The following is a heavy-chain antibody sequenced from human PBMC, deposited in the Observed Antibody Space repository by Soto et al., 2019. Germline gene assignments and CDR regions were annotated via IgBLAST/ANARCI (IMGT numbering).Heavy chain of an antibody. J-gene: IGHJ4*02. CDR3: ARERRYGLDY. V-gene: IGHV1-8*01. D-gene: IGHD3-9*01. CDR2: MNPNSGNT. CDR1: GYTFTSYD. Sequence: QVQLVQSGAEVKKPGASVKVSCKASGYTFTSYDINWVRQATGQGLEWLGWMNPNSGNTVYAQKFQGRVTMTRNSSISTAYMELSSMRSEGRAVYYCARERRYGLDYWGQGTGVTVSS.